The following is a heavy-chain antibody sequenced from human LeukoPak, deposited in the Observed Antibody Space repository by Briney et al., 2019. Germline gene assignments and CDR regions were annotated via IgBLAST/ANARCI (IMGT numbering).Heavy chain of an antibody. D-gene: IGHD2-2*01. Sequence: GASVKVSCTASGYTFSDYYIHWLRQAPGQGLEWMGWISAYNGNTNYAQKVQGRVTMTTDTSTTTAYMELRSLRSDDTAVYYCARGPIIDIAIIPAADNYYYMDVWGKGTTVTVSS. CDR1: GYTFSDYY. CDR3: ARGPIIDIAIIPAADNYYYMDV. V-gene: IGHV1-18*04. J-gene: IGHJ6*03. CDR2: ISAYNGNT.